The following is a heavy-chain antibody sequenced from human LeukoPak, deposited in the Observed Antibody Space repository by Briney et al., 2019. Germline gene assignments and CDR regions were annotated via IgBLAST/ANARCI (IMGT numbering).Heavy chain of an antibody. CDR2: INPSGGST. D-gene: IGHD4-17*01. CDR3: ARVTVTRRDPFDI. V-gene: IGHV1-46*01. J-gene: IGHJ3*02. CDR1: GYTFTSYH. Sequence: ASVKVSCKASGYTFTSYHMHWVRQAPGQGLEWMGIINPSGGSTSYAQKFQGRVTMTRDTSTSAVYMELSSLRSEDTAVYYCARVTVTRRDPFDIWGQGTMVTVSS.